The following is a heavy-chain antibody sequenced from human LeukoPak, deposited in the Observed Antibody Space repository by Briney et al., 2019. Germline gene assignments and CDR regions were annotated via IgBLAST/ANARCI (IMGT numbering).Heavy chain of an antibody. Sequence: GGSLRLSCAASGFTFSDYFMSWIRQAPGKGLEWVSYISTSGTIIYYADSVKGRFTISRDNAKNSLYLQMNSLRAEDTAVYYCARSAGSYPPPDAFDIWGQGTMVTVSS. J-gene: IGHJ3*02. CDR1: GFTFSDYF. CDR2: ISTSGTII. D-gene: IGHD1-26*01. CDR3: ARSAGSYPPPDAFDI. V-gene: IGHV3-11*01.